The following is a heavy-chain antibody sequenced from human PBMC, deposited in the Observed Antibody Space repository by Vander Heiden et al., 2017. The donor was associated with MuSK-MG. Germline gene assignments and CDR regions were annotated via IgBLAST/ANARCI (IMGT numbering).Heavy chain of an antibody. V-gene: IGHV5-51*03. CDR3: ARLSDWDRWFDS. J-gene: IGHJ5*01. D-gene: IGHD2-21*01. Sequence: VHLVQSGAEVKKPGESLKISCKGSEYNFTDSWIGWVRQRPGKGREWMGIIHAGDSDTTYSPSFEGQVTMSTDKSITTAYLQWRTLKASDTAMYFCARLSDWDRWFDSWGQGTLVTVSS. CDR1: EYNFTDSW. CDR2: IHAGDSDT.